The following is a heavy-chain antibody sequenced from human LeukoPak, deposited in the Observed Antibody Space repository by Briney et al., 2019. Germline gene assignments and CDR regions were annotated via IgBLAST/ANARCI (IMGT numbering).Heavy chain of an antibody. Sequence: PGGSLRLSCAASGFTFSNYGMHWVRQAPGKGLEWVAIISNDGSNEYYADSVKGRFTISRDNSKNTLYLQLNSPRADDTAVYYCTTALRWEHQGGERWGQGTRVTVSS. J-gene: IGHJ4*02. D-gene: IGHD4-23*01. CDR3: TTALRWEHQGGER. CDR2: ISNDGSNE. CDR1: GFTFSNYG. V-gene: IGHV3-30*03.